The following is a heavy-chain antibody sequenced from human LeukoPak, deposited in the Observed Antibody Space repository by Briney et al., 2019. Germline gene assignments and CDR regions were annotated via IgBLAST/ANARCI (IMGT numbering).Heavy chain of an antibody. CDR2: IYYSGST. J-gene: IGHJ4*02. CDR3: ARGRLFWNVRLGFDY. CDR1: GGSISSSSYY. Sequence: SETLSLTCTVSGGSISSSSYYWGWIRQPPGKGLEWIGSIYYSGSTYYNPSLKSRVTISVDTSKNQVSLKLSSVTAADTAVYYCARGRLFWNVRLGFDYWGQGTLVTVSS. V-gene: IGHV4-39*07. D-gene: IGHD1-1*01.